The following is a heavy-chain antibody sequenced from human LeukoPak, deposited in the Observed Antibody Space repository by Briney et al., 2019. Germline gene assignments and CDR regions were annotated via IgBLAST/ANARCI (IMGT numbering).Heavy chain of an antibody. CDR2: INHSGST. D-gene: IGHD1-26*01. CDR1: GGSFSGYY. V-gene: IGHV4-34*01. J-gene: IGHJ4*02. Sequence: SETLSLTCAVYGGSFSGYYWSWIRQPPGKGLEWIGEINHSGSTNYNPSLKSRVTISVDTSKNQFSLKLSSVTAADTAVYYCARVKDSGSYSWNFDYWGQGTLVIVSS. CDR3: ARVKDSGSYSWNFDY.